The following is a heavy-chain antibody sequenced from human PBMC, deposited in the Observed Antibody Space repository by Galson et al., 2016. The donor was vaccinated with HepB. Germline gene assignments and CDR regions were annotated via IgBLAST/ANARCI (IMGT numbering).Heavy chain of an antibody. CDR2: TYYRSKWYN. D-gene: IGHD1/OR15-1a*01. J-gene: IGHJ6*02. Sequence: CALPGDSVSSNSAAWNWIRHSPSRGPEWLGRTYYRSKWYNDYAVSVKSRIIVNPDTSKNQFSLQLNSVTPEDTAVYYCVEQRKGAPYGLDVWGQGTTVSVSS. CDR1: GDSVSSNSAA. CDR3: VEQRKGAPYGLDV. V-gene: IGHV6-1*01.